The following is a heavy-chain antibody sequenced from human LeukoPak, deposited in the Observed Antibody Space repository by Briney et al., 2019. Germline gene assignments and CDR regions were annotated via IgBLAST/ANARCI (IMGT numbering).Heavy chain of an antibody. J-gene: IGHJ4*02. Sequence: GGSLRLSCSASGFTFNRFYLHWVRQAPGKGLEWVAVIWYDGSNKYYADSVKGRFTISRDNSENTLYLQMNSLRAEDTALYYCARGSGNYYTRSDYWGQGTLVTVSS. D-gene: IGHD3-10*01. CDR3: ARGSGNYYTRSDY. V-gene: IGHV3-33*08. CDR1: GFTFNRFY. CDR2: IWYDGSNK.